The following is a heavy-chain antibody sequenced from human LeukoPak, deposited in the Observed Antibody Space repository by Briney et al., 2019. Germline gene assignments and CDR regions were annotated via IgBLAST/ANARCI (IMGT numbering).Heavy chain of an antibody. J-gene: IGHJ3*02. V-gene: IGHV3-21*01. CDR1: GFTFSSYS. CDR2: ISGSSSYI. Sequence: PGGSLRLSCAPSGFTFSSYSMNWVRQAPGKGLEWVSSISGSSSYIYYADSVKGRFTISRHNAKNSLYLQMNSLRAEDTAVYYCARVRAGVIGMKDVFDIWGEGTMVTVYS. D-gene: IGHD3-16*02. CDR3: ARVRAGVIGMKDVFDI.